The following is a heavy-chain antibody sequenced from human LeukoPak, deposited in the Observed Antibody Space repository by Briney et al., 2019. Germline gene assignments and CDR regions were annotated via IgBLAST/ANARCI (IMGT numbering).Heavy chain of an antibody. D-gene: IGHD3-3*01. CDR3: ARVEHDFWSGYYYFDY. Sequence: ASVKVSCKASGYTFTGYYMHWVRRAPGQGLEWMGWINPNSGGTNYAQKFQGRVTMTRDTSISTAYMELSRLRSDDTAVYYCARVEHDFWSGYYYFDYWGQGTLVTVSS. CDR1: GYTFTGYY. J-gene: IGHJ4*02. CDR2: INPNSGGT. V-gene: IGHV1-2*02.